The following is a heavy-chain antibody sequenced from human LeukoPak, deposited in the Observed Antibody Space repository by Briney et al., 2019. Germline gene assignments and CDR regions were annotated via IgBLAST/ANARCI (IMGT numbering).Heavy chain of an antibody. V-gene: IGHV4-31*03. J-gene: IGHJ4*02. CDR1: GGSISSGGYY. CDR3: ARQGSSSWYTQFDY. Sequence: PSETLSLTCTVSGGSISSGGYYWSWIRQHPGKGLEWIGYIYYSGSTYYNPSLKSRVTISVDTSKNQFSLKLSSVTAADTAVYYCARQGSSSWYTQFDYWGQGNLVTVSS. CDR2: IYYSGST. D-gene: IGHD6-13*01.